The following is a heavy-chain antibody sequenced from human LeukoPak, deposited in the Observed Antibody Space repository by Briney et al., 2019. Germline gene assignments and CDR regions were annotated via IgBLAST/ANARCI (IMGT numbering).Heavy chain of an antibody. D-gene: IGHD2-2*01. CDR2: ISGSGGGT. CDR3: AKGERHVPAAMFDY. CDR1: GFTFSSYA. Sequence: GGSLRLSCAAPGFTFSSYAMSWVRQAPGKGLEWVSAISGSGGGTYYADSVKGRFTISRDNSKNTLYLQMNSLRAEDTAVYYCAKGERHVPAAMFDYWGQGTLVTVSS. V-gene: IGHV3-23*01. J-gene: IGHJ4*02.